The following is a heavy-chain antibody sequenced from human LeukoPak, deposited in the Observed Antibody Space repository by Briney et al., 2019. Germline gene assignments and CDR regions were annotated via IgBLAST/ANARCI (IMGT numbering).Heavy chain of an antibody. CDR3: ARVKGTERDY. CDR2: ISGSSTYI. CDR1: GFTVSDHY. Sequence: PGGSLRLSCAASGFTVSDHYMSWIRQAPGKGLEWVSSISGSSTYIFYADSVKGRFTISRDNAKNSLYLQMNSLRVEDTAVYYCARVKGTERDYWGQGTLVTVSS. D-gene: IGHD3/OR15-3a*01. V-gene: IGHV3-11*06. J-gene: IGHJ4*02.